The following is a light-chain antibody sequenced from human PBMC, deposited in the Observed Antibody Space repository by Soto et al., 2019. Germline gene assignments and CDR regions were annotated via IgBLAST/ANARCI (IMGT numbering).Light chain of an antibody. V-gene: IGKV1-6*01. J-gene: IGKJ2*01. CDR3: LQDYDYPYT. Sequence: AIQMTQSPSSLSASVGDRVTITCRASQGIRDDLGWYQQKPGKAPKLLIYAASTLQSGVPSRFSGSGSGTDFTLIISSLQPEDFATYYCLQDYDYPYTFGQGTKREIK. CDR1: QGIRDD. CDR2: AAS.